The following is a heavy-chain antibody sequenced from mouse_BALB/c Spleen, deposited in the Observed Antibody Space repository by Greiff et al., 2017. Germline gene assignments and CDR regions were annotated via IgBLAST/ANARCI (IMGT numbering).Heavy chain of an antibody. CDR2: IYPGSGST. J-gene: IGHJ1*01. V-gene: IGHV1-55*01. D-gene: IGHD2-10*02. Sequence: QVQLKQSGAELAKPGASVKMSCKASGYTFTSYWMHWVKQRPGQGLEWIGNIYPGSGSTNYDEKFKSKATLTVDTSSSTAYMQLSSLTSEDSAVYYCTRERGYGNWYFDVWGAGTTVTVSS. CDR1: GYTFTSYW. CDR3: TRERGYGNWYFDV.